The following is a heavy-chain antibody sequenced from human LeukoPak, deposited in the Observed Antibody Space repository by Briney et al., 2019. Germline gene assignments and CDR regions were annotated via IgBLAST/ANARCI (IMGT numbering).Heavy chain of an antibody. CDR2: ISSSSSYI. CDR3: ARDRRFGELLDNYFDY. D-gene: IGHD3-10*01. J-gene: IGHJ4*02. CDR1: GFTFSSYS. Sequence: GGSLRLFCASSGFTFSSYSMNWVRQAPAKGLEWVSSISSSSSYIYYADSVKGRFTISRDNAKNSLYLQMNSLRAEDTAVYYCARDRRFGELLDNYFDYWGQGTLVTVSS. V-gene: IGHV3-21*01.